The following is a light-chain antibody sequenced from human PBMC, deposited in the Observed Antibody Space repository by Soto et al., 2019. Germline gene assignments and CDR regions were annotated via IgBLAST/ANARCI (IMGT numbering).Light chain of an antibody. J-gene: IGKJ1*01. CDR2: WAS. CDR3: QQYNGSHPWT. Sequence: DIVMTQSPDSLAPSLGERATINCKSSQSILYSSNNKNYLVWYQQKPGQPTKVLIYWASTREYGVPDRFSGRGSGTEFTLTISSLQSEDFADYYCQQYNGSHPWTFGQGTKVDIK. CDR1: QSILYSSNNKNY. V-gene: IGKV4-1*01.